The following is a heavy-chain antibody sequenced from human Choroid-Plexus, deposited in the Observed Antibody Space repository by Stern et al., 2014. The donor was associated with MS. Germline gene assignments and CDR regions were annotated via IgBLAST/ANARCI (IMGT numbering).Heavy chain of an antibody. CDR2: VSYDGSNK. J-gene: IGHJ5*02. V-gene: IGHV3-30*18. Sequence: QVQLVESGGGVVQPGRPLRLSCVASGFTLGSCAMHWVRQAPGTGLEGVAGVSYDGSNKYYADSVKGRFTISRDNSQNTLYMQMSSLRPEDTAVYYCAKDRQYLTYFFDHWGQGSLVTVSS. CDR3: AKDRQYLTYFFDH. D-gene: IGHD2/OR15-2a*01. CDR1: GFTLGSCA.